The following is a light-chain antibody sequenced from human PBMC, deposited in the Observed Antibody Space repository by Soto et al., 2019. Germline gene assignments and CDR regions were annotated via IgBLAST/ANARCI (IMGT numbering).Light chain of an antibody. CDR1: QSVLYSSNNKNY. CDR2: WAS. CDR3: QQYYITPGT. Sequence: DIVMTQSPDSLAVSLGERATINCKSSQSVLYSSNNKNYLAWYQHKPGHPPKLLIYWASNRESGVPDRFSGSGSGTDFPLTISSLQAEDVAVYYCQQYYITPGTFGQGTRLEIK. J-gene: IGKJ5*01. V-gene: IGKV4-1*01.